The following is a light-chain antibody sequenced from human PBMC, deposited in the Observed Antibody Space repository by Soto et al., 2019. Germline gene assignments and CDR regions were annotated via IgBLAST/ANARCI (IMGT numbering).Light chain of an antibody. Sequence: DIQMTQSPSSVSASVGDRVSITCRASQGISNWLAWYQQKPGRAPKLLIYTGSSLQSGVPTRFSGTGSGTDFTLTISSLQPEDVATYYCQQANSFPLTFGGGTKVEIK. V-gene: IGKV1-12*01. CDR1: QGISNW. J-gene: IGKJ4*01. CDR2: TGS. CDR3: QQANSFPLT.